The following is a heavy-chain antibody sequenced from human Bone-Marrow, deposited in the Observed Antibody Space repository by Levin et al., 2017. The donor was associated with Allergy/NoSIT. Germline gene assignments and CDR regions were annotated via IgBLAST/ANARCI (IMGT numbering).Heavy chain of an antibody. CDR3: TRDRGEWGQFYFDY. D-gene: IGHD1-26*01. V-gene: IGHV3-33*01. CDR2: ISYDGGHK. J-gene: IGHJ4*02. Sequence: GGSLRLSCAASGFTFSAFGMHWVRQAPGRGLEWVAVISYDGGHKFYADSVKGRFTISRDNSKNTHYLQLNSLRAEDTAVYYCTRDRGEWGQFYFDYWGQGILVTVSS. CDR1: GFTFSAFG.